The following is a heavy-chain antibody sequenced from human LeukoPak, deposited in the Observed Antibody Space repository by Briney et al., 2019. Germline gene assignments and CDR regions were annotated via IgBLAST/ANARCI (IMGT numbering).Heavy chain of an antibody. CDR1: GFIFSSDA. D-gene: IGHD3/OR15-3a*01. CDR3: AKLGLGYADY. CDR2: IVGNGETT. J-gene: IGHJ4*02. V-gene: IGHV3-23*01. Sequence: GGSLRLSCAASGFIFSSDAMSWVRQAPGEGLEWVSAIVGNGETTYYADSVKGRFTISRDNSKNTLYLQMNTLRAEDTAVYYCAKLGLGYADYWGQGTLVTLPT.